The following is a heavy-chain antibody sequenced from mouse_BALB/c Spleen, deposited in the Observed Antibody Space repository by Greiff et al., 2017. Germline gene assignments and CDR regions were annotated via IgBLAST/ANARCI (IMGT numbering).Heavy chain of an antibody. CDR2: ISSGSSTI. D-gene: IGHD2-2*01. Sequence: EVKLMESGGGLVQPGGSRKLSCAASGFTFSSFGMHWVRQAPEKGLEWVAYISSGSSTIYYADTVKGRFTISRDNPKNTLFLQMTSLRSEDTAMYYCARRNGYDPFAYWGQGTLVTVSA. CDR3: ARRNGYDPFAY. V-gene: IGHV5-17*02. CDR1: GFTFSSFG. J-gene: IGHJ3*01.